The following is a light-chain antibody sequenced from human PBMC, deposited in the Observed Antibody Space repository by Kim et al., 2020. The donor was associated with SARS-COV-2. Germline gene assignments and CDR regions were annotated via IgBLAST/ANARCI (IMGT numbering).Light chain of an antibody. CDR2: GDS. V-gene: IGLV3-21*03. J-gene: IGLJ3*02. Sequence: APGKAARIRGGEKNIGRRSVDWYRQKNVQAPVLVIYGDSDVAAGIPKRVSGANSGNTAPLTISRVEAGDEADYYCQVWNSSSDHWVFGGGTQLT. CDR3: QVWNSSSDHWV. CDR1: NIGRRS.